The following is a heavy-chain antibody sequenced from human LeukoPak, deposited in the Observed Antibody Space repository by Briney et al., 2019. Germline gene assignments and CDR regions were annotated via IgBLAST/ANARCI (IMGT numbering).Heavy chain of an antibody. D-gene: IGHD2-2*01. CDR1: GFTFSNYW. CDR2: IKSKTDGGTT. CDR3: TTAYCSSTSCYLDY. J-gene: IGHJ4*02. Sequence: PGGSLRLSCAASGFTFSNYWMTWVRQAPGKGLEWVGRIKSKTDGGTTDYAAPVKGRFTISRDDSKNTLYLQMNSLKTEDTAVYYCTTAYCSSTSCYLDYWGQGTLVTVSS. V-gene: IGHV3-15*01.